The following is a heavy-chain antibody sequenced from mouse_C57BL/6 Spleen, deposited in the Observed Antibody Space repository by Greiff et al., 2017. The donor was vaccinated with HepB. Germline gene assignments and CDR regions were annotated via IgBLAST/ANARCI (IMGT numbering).Heavy chain of an antibody. Sequence: EVKVIESGGGLVQPGGSLSLSCAASGFTFTDYYMSWVRQPPGKALEWLGFIRNKANGYTTEYSASVKGRFTISRDNSQSILYLHMNALRAEDSATYYCAREDLHPMDYWGQGTSVTVSS. D-gene: IGHD6-1*01. CDR3: AREDLHPMDY. CDR1: GFTFTDYY. V-gene: IGHV7-3*01. J-gene: IGHJ4*01. CDR2: IRNKANGYTT.